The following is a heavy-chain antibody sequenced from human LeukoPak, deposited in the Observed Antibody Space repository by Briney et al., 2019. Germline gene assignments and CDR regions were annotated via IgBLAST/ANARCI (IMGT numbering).Heavy chain of an antibody. CDR3: ARDCSSTSCYSY. CDR2: ISSSSSYI. CDR1: GFTFSSYS. V-gene: IGHV3-21*01. D-gene: IGHD2-2*02. J-gene: IGHJ4*02. Sequence: PGGSLRLSCAASGFTFSSYSMTWVRQAPGKGLEGVPSISSSSSYIYYADSVKGRFTISRDNAKNTLYLQMNSLRAEDTAVYYCARDCSSTSCYSYWGQGTLVTVSS.